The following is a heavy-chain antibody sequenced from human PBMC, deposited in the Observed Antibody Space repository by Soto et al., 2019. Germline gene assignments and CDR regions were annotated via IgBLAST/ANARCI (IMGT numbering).Heavy chain of an antibody. V-gene: IGHV4-39*01. D-gene: IGHD6-13*01. J-gene: IGHJ6*02. CDR1: GGSISSSSYY. CDR2: IYYSGST. Sequence: QLQLQESGPGLVKPSETLSLTCTVSGGSISSSSYYWGWIRQPPVKGLEWIGSIYYSGSTYYNPSLKSRVPISVDTSKNQFSLELSSVTAADTAVYYCASPGIAAAGTPSLYSYYGMDVWGQGTTVTVSS. CDR3: ASPGIAAAGTPSLYSYYGMDV.